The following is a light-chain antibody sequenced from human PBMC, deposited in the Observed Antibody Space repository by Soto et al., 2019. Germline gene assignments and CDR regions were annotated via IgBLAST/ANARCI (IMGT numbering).Light chain of an antibody. CDR3: QHYTTVTT. CDR2: QAS. CDR1: QMISHS. V-gene: IGKV1-5*03. J-gene: IGKJ1*01. Sequence: DIQMTQSPSTLSASVGDRVTITCRASQMISHSLAWYQQKPGKAPKLLVSQASTLQSGVPSRFSGSGSGTEFTLTISSLQPDDFATYYCQHYTTVTTFGQGTKVEIK.